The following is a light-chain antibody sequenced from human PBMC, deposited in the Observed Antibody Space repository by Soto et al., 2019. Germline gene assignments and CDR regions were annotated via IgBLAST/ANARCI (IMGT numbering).Light chain of an antibody. J-gene: IGLJ1*01. CDR3: SSYLGSSTLSGV. CDR2: DVS. V-gene: IGLV2-14*01. CDR1: TRDVGGYDY. Sequence: QSLLTQPSPLSGSPGQSITVSCTGNTRDVGGYDYVAWYQQHPGKAPKLMIYDVSSRPSGVSNRFSGSKSGNTASLTISGLQAEDEADYYCSSYLGSSTLSGVFGTGTKVTVL.